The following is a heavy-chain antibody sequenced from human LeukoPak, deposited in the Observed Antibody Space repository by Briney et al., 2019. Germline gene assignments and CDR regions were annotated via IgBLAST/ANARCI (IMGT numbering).Heavy chain of an antibody. CDR2: IKGDGSST. CDR3: AKDLREQQLVIICYFDY. V-gene: IGHV3-74*01. Sequence: PGGSLRLSCVASAFTFNNYWMHWVRQAPGKGLVWVSRIKGDGSSTNYADSVRGRFTISRDNSKNTLYLQMNSLRAEDTAVYYCAKDLREQQLVIICYFDYWGQGTLVTVSS. CDR1: AFTFNNYW. D-gene: IGHD6-13*01. J-gene: IGHJ4*02.